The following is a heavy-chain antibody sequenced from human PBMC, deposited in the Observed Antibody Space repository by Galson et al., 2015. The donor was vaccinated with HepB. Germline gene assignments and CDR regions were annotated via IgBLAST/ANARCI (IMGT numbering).Heavy chain of an antibody. CDR3: AKAPYITMIIVVIPAFDI. Sequence: SLRLSCAASGITFSNYAMSWVRQAPGKGLEWVSSISGSGGSTYYADSVKGRFTISRDNSKNTLYVQMNNLRAEDTALYYCAKAPYITMIIVVIPAFDIWGQGTMVTVSS. V-gene: IGHV3-23*01. D-gene: IGHD3-22*01. CDR2: ISGSGGST. J-gene: IGHJ3*02. CDR1: GITFSNYA.